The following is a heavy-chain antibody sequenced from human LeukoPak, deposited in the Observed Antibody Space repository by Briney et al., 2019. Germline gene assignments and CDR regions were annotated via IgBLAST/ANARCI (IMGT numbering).Heavy chain of an antibody. Sequence: GGSLRLSCAASGFTFSSYSMNWVRQAPGKGLEWVSYISSSGSTIYYADSVKGRFTISRDNAKNSLYLQMNSLRAEDTAVYYCARLRRITGTTWFDPWGQGTLVTVSS. CDR2: ISSSGSTI. V-gene: IGHV3-48*04. D-gene: IGHD1-7*01. J-gene: IGHJ5*02. CDR1: GFTFSSYS. CDR3: ARLRRITGTTWFDP.